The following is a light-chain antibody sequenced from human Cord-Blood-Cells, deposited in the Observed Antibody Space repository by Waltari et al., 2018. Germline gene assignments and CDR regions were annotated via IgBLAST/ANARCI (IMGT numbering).Light chain of an antibody. CDR2: GKN. CDR1: SLRSYY. V-gene: IGLV3-19*01. J-gene: IGLJ2*01. CDR3: NSRDSSGNHLVV. Sequence: SSELTQDPAVSVALGQTVRITCHGDSLRSYYASWYQQKPGQAPVLVIHGKNNRPSGIPDRFSGSSSGNTASLTITGAQAEDEADYYCNSRDSSGNHLVVFGGGTKLTVL.